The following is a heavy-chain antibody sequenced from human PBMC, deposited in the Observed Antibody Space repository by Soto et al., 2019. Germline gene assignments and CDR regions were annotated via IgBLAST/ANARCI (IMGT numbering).Heavy chain of an antibody. Sequence: ASVKVSCKASGYTFTSYDINWVRQATGQGLEWIGWMNPSGDTGHAQNFQGRVTLSRDTSINTAYMELNSLRAEDTAVYYCASQGRLPDAFDVWGQGTMVTVSS. CDR3: ASQGRLPDAFDV. V-gene: IGHV1-8*01. CDR1: GYTFTSYD. CDR2: MNPSGDT. J-gene: IGHJ3*01.